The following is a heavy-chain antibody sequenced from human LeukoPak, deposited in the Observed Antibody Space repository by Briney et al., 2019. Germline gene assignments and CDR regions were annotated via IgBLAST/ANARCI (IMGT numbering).Heavy chain of an antibody. CDR2: ISSSSNYI. CDR1: GFTFSSYS. Sequence: GGSLRLSCAASGFTFSSYSMNWVRQAPGKGLEWVSSISSSSNYIYYADSVKGRFTVSRDNAKNSLYLQMNSLRAEDTAVYYCARANYYDSGGYRYPSYFDYWGQGTLVTVSS. J-gene: IGHJ4*02. D-gene: IGHD3-22*01. CDR3: ARANYYDSGGYRYPSYFDY. V-gene: IGHV3-21*01.